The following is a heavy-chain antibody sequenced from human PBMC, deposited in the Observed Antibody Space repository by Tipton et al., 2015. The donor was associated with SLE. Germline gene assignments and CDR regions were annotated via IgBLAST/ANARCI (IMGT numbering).Heavy chain of an antibody. V-gene: IGHV3-74*01. CDR2: INSDGTRT. J-gene: IGHJ4*01. CDR3: ARSSYPYYFDY. CDR1: GFTFSSYW. D-gene: IGHD3-16*02. Sequence: SLRLSCAASGFTFSSYWMHWVRQSPGKGLVWVSRINSDGTRTNYADSVKGRFTISRDNAKNTLYLQMSSLRAEDTAVYYCARSSYPYYFDYWGHGTLVTVSS.